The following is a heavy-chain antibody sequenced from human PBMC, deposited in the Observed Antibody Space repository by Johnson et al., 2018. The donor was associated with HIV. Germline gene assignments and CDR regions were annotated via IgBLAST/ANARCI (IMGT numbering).Heavy chain of an antibody. D-gene: IGHD6-19*01. CDR1: GFTFSSYA. J-gene: IGHJ3*02. V-gene: IGHV3-13*04. CDR2: IGSTGDT. CDR3: ARGIAVSNWVDI. Sequence: VQLVESGGGVVQPARSLRLSCAASGFTFSSYAMHWVRQATGKGLEWVSGIGSTGDTYYPGSVKGRFTISRQNAKNSLYLQMNSLRAEDTAVYYCARGIAVSNWVDIWGQGTRVTVSS.